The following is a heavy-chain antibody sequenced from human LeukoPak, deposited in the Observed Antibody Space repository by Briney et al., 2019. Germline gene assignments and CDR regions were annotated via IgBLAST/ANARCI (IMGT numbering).Heavy chain of an antibody. CDR1: GYTLTELS. V-gene: IGHV1-24*01. D-gene: IGHD3-9*01. Sequence: ASVKVSCKVSGYTLTELSMHWVRQAPGKGLEWMGGFDPEDGETIYPQKFQGRVTMTEDTSTDTAYMELSSLRSEDTAVYYCATRSQYDILTGYYYFDYWGQGTLVTVSS. J-gene: IGHJ4*02. CDR2: FDPEDGET. CDR3: ATRSQYDILTGYYYFDY.